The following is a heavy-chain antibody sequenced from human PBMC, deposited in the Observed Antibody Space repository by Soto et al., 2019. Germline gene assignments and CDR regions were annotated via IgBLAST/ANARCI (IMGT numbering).Heavy chain of an antibody. Sequence: QVQLVQSGAEVKKPGASVKVSCKASGYTFTSYDINWVRQATGQGLEWMGWMNPNSGNIGYAQKFQGRVTMTRNTSISTAYMELSSLRSEDTAVYYCAILSGYDLTFDYWGQGTLVTVSS. D-gene: IGHD5-12*01. CDR2: MNPNSGNI. CDR1: GYTFTSYD. V-gene: IGHV1-8*01. J-gene: IGHJ4*02. CDR3: AILSGYDLTFDY.